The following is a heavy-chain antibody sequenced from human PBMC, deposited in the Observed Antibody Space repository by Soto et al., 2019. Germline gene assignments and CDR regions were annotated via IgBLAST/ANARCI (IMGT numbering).Heavy chain of an antibody. CDR3: ARARYMGDFDY. Sequence: PGGFLRLSCAASGFTFSSYDMHWVRQATGKGLEWVSAIGTAGDTYYPGSVKGRFTISRENAKNSLYLQMNSLRAGDTAVYYCARARYMGDFDYWGQGTLVTVSS. J-gene: IGHJ4*02. CDR2: IGTAGDT. V-gene: IGHV3-13*01. CDR1: GFTFSSYD. D-gene: IGHD1-1*01.